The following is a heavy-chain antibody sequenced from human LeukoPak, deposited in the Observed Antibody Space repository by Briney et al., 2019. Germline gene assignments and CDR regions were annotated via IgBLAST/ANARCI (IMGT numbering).Heavy chain of an antibody. Sequence: ASVKVSCKASGNTFTSYGISGVRQAPGQGLEWMGGISAYTGHTDYPQKLQGRVTMTMDTSTSTTYMDLRSLRSEDTAVYYCARSFSSGWYFDYWGQGTLVTVSS. CDR1: GNTFTSYG. CDR2: ISAYTGHT. J-gene: IGHJ4*02. CDR3: ARSFSSGWYFDY. V-gene: IGHV1-18*04. D-gene: IGHD6-19*01.